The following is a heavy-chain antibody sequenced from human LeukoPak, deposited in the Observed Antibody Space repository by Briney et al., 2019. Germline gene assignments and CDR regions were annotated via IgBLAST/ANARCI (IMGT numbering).Heavy chain of an antibody. V-gene: IGHV3-21*01. CDR3: ARDYNYYDSSGYSYYFDY. D-gene: IGHD3-22*01. CDR2: ISSSSSYI. J-gene: IGHJ4*02. Sequence: GGSLRLSCAASGFTFSSYSMNWVRQAPGKGLEWVSSISSSSSYIYYADSVKGRFTISRDNAKNSLYLQMNSLRAEDTAVYYCARDYNYYDSSGYSYYFDYWGQGTLVTVSS. CDR1: GFTFSSYS.